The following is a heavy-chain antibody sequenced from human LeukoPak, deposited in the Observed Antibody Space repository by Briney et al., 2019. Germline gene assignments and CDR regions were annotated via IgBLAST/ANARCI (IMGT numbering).Heavy chain of an antibody. CDR1: GYSISSGYY. D-gene: IGHD6-13*01. Sequence: SETLSLTCAVSGYSISSGYYWIWTRQPPGKGLEWIGSLYHSDSIYYNPSLESRVTMSVDTSKNQFSLKLSFVTAADTAVYYCARQHDSYHYYYVDVWGKGTTVTVSS. V-gene: IGHV4-38-2*01. J-gene: IGHJ6*03. CDR3: ARQHDSYHYYYVDV. CDR2: LYHSDSI.